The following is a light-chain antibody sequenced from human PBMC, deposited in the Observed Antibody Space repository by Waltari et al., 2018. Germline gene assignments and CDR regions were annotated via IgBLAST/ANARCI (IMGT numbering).Light chain of an antibody. V-gene: IGKV4-1*01. CDR3: QQYYSIPWT. J-gene: IGKJ1*01. Sequence: DIVMTQSPDSLAVSLGERATLNCKSSQNLLYTSNNKNSLAWYQQKPGQQPKLRIYWASTRQSGVPDRFGGSGSGTDFTLTISSLQAEDVALYYCQQYYSIPWTFGQGTKVEIK. CDR1: QNLLYTSNNKNS. CDR2: WAS.